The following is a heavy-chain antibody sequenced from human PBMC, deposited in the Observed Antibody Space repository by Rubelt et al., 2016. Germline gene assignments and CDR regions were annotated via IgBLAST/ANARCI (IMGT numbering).Heavy chain of an antibody. V-gene: IGHV1-18*01. CDR3: ARARDDYGDY. CDR2: ISAYNGNT. Sequence: QVQLVQSGAEVKKPGASVKVSCKASGYTFTSYGISWVRQAPGQGLEWMGWISAYNGNTNYEQKLQGRVNISTETSTSTAYMGRGSLGSDDTAVYYCARARDDYGDYWGQGTLVTVSA. D-gene: IGHD5-24*01. J-gene: IGHJ4*02. CDR1: GYTFTSYG.